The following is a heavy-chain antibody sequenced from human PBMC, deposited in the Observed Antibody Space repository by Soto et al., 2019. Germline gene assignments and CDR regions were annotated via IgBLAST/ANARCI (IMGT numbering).Heavy chain of an antibody. CDR1: GYTFTTYD. CDR3: ARVIGYYYHMDV. J-gene: IGHJ6*02. Sequence: QVQLVQSGGGVKKPGASVKVSCKASGYTFTTYDLSWVRQAPGQGLEWMGWISAYNGNTNYAQNLQGRVTMTTDTSTSTAYMELRSLRSDDTAVYYCARVIGYYYHMDVWGQGTTVTVSS. V-gene: IGHV1-18*01. D-gene: IGHD3-22*01. CDR2: ISAYNGNT.